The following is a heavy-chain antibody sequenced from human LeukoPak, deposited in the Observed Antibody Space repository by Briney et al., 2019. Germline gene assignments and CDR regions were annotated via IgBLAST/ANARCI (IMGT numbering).Heavy chain of an antibody. CDR1: GFTFSSYA. D-gene: IGHD3-22*01. CDR2: ISYDGSNK. J-gene: IGHJ6*02. Sequence: GGSLRLSCAASGFTFSSYAMPWVRQAPGKGLEWVAVISYDGSNKYYADSVKGRFTISRDNSKNTLYLQMNSLRAEDTAVYYCARDYYDSSAKGYYYYGMDVWGQGTTVTVSS. V-gene: IGHV3-30-3*01. CDR3: ARDYYDSSAKGYYYYGMDV.